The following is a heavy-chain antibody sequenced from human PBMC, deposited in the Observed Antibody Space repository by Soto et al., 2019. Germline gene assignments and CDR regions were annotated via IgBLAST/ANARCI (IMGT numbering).Heavy chain of an antibody. CDR1: GGSFSGYY. V-gene: IGHV4-34*01. Sequence: SETLSLTCAVYGGSFSGYYWSWIRQPPGKGLEWIGEINHSGSTNYNPSLKSRVTISGATSKNQFSLKLSSLTAADTAVYYCAGGGGDIVVVPAAMSGMDVWGQGTTVTVSS. CDR2: INHSGST. J-gene: IGHJ6*02. CDR3: AGGGGDIVVVPAAMSGMDV. D-gene: IGHD2-2*01.